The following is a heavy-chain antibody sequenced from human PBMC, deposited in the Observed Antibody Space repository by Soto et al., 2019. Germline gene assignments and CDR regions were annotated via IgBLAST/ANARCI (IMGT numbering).Heavy chain of an antibody. J-gene: IGHJ4*02. Sequence: QVHLVQSGAEVKKPGASVKVSCKASGYTFTSYGITWVRQAPGQGLEWMVWISAHNGNTDYAQKLQGRVIVTRDTSTSTAYMELRSLRSDDTTVYYCARGRYGDYWGQGALVTVSS. CDR1: GYTFTSYG. V-gene: IGHV1-18*01. CDR3: ARGRYGDY. CDR2: ISAHNGNT. D-gene: IGHD1-1*01.